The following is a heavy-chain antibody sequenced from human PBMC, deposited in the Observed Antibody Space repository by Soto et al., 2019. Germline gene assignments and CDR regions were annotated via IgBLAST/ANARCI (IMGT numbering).Heavy chain of an antibody. CDR1: GDSVSSNSAA. V-gene: IGHV6-1*01. CDR2: TYYRSKWYN. J-gene: IGHJ6*02. D-gene: IGHD6-13*01. Sequence: SQTLSLTCAISGDSVSSNSAAWNWIRQSPSRGLEWLGRTYYRSKWYNDYAVSVKSRITINPDTSKNQFSLQLNSVTPEDTAVYYCARGRIAAAGRAYYYYYGMDVWGQGNTVTVSS. CDR3: ARGRIAAAGRAYYYYYGMDV.